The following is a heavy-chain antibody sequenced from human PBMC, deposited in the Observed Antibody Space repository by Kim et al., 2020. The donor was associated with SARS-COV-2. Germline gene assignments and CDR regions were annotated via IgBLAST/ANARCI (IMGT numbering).Heavy chain of an antibody. V-gene: IGHV7-4-1*02. CDR1: GYTFTSYA. J-gene: IGHJ6*02. Sequence: ASVKVSCKASGYTFTSYAMNWVRQAPGQGLEWMGWINTNTGNPTYAQGFTGRFVFSLDTSVSTAYLQISSLKAEDTAVYYCARVKSARGWFGDSTRYYGMDVWGQGTTVTVSS. D-gene: IGHD3-10*01. CDR2: INTNTGNP. CDR3: ARVKSARGWFGDSTRYYGMDV.